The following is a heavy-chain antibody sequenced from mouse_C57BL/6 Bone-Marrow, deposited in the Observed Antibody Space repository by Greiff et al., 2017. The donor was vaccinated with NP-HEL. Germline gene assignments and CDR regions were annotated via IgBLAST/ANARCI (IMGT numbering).Heavy chain of an antibody. Sequence: VQLQQPGAELVRPGTSVKLSCKASGYTFTSYWMHWVKQRPGQGLEWIGVIDPSDSYTNYNQKFKGKATLTVDTSSSTAYMQLSSLTSEDSAVYYCYYYGSRGYFDVWGTGTTVTVSS. V-gene: IGHV1-59*01. CDR1: GYTFTSYW. CDR2: IDPSDSYT. CDR3: YYYGSRGYFDV. J-gene: IGHJ1*03. D-gene: IGHD1-1*01.